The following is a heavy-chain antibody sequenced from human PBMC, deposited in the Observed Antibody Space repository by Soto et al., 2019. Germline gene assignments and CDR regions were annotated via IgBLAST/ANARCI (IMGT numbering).Heavy chain of an antibody. V-gene: IGHV3-7*01. CDR2: IKHDGSVE. J-gene: IGHJ4*02. Sequence: EVQVVESGGGLVQPGGSLRLSCAASGFTFNEYWMGWVRQAPGKGLEWVANIKHDGSVEHYVESVKGRFTISRDNAKNSVYLQMNSLGAEDTAVYSCARYITWYPFDCWGQGTLVTVSS. D-gene: IGHD6-13*01. CDR3: ARYITWYPFDC. CDR1: GFTFNEYW.